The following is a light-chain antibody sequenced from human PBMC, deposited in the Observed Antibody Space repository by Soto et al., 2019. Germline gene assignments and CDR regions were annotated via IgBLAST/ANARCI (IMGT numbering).Light chain of an antibody. V-gene: IGKV3-15*01. CDR3: QQYNSWPYT. Sequence: EIVMTQSPVALSVSPGESAALSCRASQSVGRNFAWYQQRPGQAPRVLIYGTSTRATGVPARFSGSGSGTDFTLTISSLQSEDVAVYYCQQYNSWPYTFGQGTRLEIK. CDR1: QSVGRN. CDR2: GTS. J-gene: IGKJ2*01.